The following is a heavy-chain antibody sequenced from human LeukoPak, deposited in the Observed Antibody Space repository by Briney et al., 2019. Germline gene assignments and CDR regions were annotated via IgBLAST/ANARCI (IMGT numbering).Heavy chain of an antibody. V-gene: IGHV3-21*01. J-gene: IGHJ4*02. D-gene: IGHD3-10*01. Sequence: GGSLRLSCVVSGFTFSSYTMNWVRQAPGKGLEWVSSISSISYIYYADSVKGRFTISRDNAKNSLYLQMNSLRAEDTAVYYCARGGAGEFSYWGQGTLVTVSS. CDR2: ISSISYI. CDR1: GFTFSSYT. CDR3: ARGGAGEFSY.